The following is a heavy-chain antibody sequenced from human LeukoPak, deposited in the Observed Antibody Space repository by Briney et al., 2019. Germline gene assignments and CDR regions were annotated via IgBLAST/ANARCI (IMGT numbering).Heavy chain of an antibody. Sequence: SVKVSCKASGGSFSSYALSWVRQAPGQGLEWMGRIIPILGIANYAQKFQGRVTITADKSTSTAYMELSSLRSEDTAVYYCARGGGYYDSSGYKLEYFQHWGQGTLVTVSS. D-gene: IGHD3-22*01. CDR3: ARGGGYYDSSGYKLEYFQH. V-gene: IGHV1-69*04. CDR1: GGSFSSYA. CDR2: IIPILGIA. J-gene: IGHJ1*01.